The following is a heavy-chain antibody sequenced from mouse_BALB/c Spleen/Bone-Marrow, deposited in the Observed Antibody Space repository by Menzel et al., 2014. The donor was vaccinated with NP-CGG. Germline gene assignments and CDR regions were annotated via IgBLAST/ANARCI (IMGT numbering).Heavy chain of an antibody. Sequence: EVQLVESGGGLVQPGGSRKLSCAASGLTFSSFGMHWVRQAPEKGLEWVAYISSGSSTIYYADTVMGRFTISRDNPKNTLFLQMTSLRSEDTAMYCCARSGSSSGYFDYWGQGTTLTVSS. CDR2: ISSGSSTI. J-gene: IGHJ2*01. D-gene: IGHD1-1*01. V-gene: IGHV5-17*02. CDR3: ARSGSSSGYFDY. CDR1: GLTFSSFG.